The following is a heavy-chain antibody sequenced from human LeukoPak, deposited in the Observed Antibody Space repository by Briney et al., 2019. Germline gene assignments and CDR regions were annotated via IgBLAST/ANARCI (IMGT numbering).Heavy chain of an antibody. CDR1: GYSFTSYW. CDR2: IYPGDSDT. D-gene: IGHD6-6*01. Sequence: GESLKISCKGFGYSFTSYWIGWVRQMPGKGLEWMGIIYPGDSDTRYSPSFQGQVTISADKSISTAYLQWSSLKASDTAMYYCARRTYSSSPFVDYWGQGTLVTVSS. CDR3: ARRTYSSSPFVDY. J-gene: IGHJ4*02. V-gene: IGHV5-51*01.